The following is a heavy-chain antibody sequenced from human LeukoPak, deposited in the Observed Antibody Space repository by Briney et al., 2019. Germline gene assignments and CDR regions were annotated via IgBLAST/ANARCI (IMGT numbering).Heavy chain of an antibody. CDR1: GFTVSSNY. D-gene: IGHD6-13*01. V-gene: IGHV3-53*01. J-gene: IGHJ4*02. CDR2: IYSGGST. CDR3: ARGPALAAAGYFDY. Sequence: PGGSLRLSCAASGFTVSSNYMSWVRQAPGKGLEWVSVIYSGGSTYYADSVKGRFTISRDNSKNTLYLQMNSLRAEDTAVYYCARGPALAAAGYFDYWGQGTLVTVSS.